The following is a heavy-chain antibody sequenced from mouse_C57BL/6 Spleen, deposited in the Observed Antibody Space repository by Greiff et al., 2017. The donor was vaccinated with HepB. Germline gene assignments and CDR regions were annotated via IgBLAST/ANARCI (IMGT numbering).Heavy chain of an antibody. CDR1: GYSFTGYY. Sequence: VQLQQSGPELVKPGASVKLSCKASGYSFTGYYMNWVKQSPEKSLEWIGEINPSTGGTTYNQKFKAKATLTVDKSSSTAYMQLKSLTSEDSAVYYCARYDDYDEGVFDYWGQGTTLTVSS. CDR2: INPSTGGT. D-gene: IGHD2-4*01. V-gene: IGHV1-42*01. J-gene: IGHJ2*01. CDR3: ARYDDYDEGVFDY.